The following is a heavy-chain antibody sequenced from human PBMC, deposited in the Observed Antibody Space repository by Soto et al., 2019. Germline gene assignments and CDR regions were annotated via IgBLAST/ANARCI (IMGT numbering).Heavy chain of an antibody. Sequence: GASVKVCCKASGDTFTNYGINWVRQAPGQGLEWMGWISAYNGNTNYAQKLQGRVTMTTDTSTSTAYMELTSLRSDDTAVYYCARSWELLKVWFDPWGQGTLVTVSS. D-gene: IGHD1-26*01. CDR2: ISAYNGNT. CDR1: GDTFTNYG. CDR3: ARSWELLKVWFDP. J-gene: IGHJ5*02. V-gene: IGHV1-18*01.